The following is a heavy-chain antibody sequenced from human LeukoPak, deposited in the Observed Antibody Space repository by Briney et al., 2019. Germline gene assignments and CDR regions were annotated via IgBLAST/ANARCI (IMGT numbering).Heavy chain of an antibody. V-gene: IGHV4-38-2*02. CDR1: GYSISSGYY. CDR2: IYHSGST. CDR3: ARVRGCSGGSCLLGGWFDP. J-gene: IGHJ5*02. Sequence: PSETLSLTCTVSGYSISSGYYWGWIRQPPGKGLEWIGSIYHSGSTYYNPSLKSRVTISVDTSKNQFSLKLSSVTAADTAVYYCARVRGCSGGSCLLGGWFDPWGQGTLVTVSS. D-gene: IGHD2-15*01.